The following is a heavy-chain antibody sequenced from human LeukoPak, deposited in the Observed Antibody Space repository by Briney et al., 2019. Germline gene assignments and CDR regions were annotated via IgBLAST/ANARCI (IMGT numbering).Heavy chain of an antibody. J-gene: IGHJ4*02. D-gene: IGHD4/OR15-4a*01. CDR2: IYSDNT. Sequence: GGSLKLPVTSSGFTVVTNPIAWFGRPPGKGLSGVSFIYSDNTHYSDSVKGRFTISRDNSKNTLYLQMNSLRAEDTAVYYCARRAGAYSHPYDYWGQGTLVTVSS. V-gene: IGHV3-53*01. CDR3: ARRAGAYSHPYDY. CDR1: GFTVVTNP.